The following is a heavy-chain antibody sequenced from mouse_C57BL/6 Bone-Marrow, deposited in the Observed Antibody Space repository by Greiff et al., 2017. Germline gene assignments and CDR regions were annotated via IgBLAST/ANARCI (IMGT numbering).Heavy chain of an antibody. J-gene: IGHJ3*01. D-gene: IGHD2-10*01. CDR2: ILPGSGST. V-gene: IGHV1-9*01. CDR3: ARKGLRLLSEDWFAY. CDR1: GYTFTGYW. Sequence: VQLQQSGAELMKPGASVKLSCKATGYTFTGYWIEWVKQRPGHGLEWIGEILPGSGSTNYNEKFKGKATFTADTSSNTAYMQISSLTTEDSAIYYCARKGLRLLSEDWFAYWGQGTLVTVSA.